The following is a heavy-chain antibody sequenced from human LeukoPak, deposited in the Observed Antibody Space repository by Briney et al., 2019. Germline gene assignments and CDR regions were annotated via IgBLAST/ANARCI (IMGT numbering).Heavy chain of an antibody. V-gene: IGHV3-23*01. D-gene: IGHD6-19*01. CDR1: GLTFSIYA. Sequence: GGSLRLSCAASGLTFSIYAMSWVRQAPGKGLEWVSAISGSGGSTYYADSVKGRFTISRDNSKNTLYLQMNSLRAEDTAVYYCAKEGAVAQQEEDWGQGTLVTVSS. CDR3: AKEGAVAQQEED. CDR2: ISGSGGST. J-gene: IGHJ4*02.